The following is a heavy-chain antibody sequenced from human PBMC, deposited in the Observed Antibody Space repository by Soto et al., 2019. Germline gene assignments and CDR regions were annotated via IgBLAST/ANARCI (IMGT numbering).Heavy chain of an antibody. V-gene: IGHV3-23*01. D-gene: IGHD6-6*01. CDR1: GITFSNYA. CDR3: AKFGSSSSYYAMDV. J-gene: IGHJ6*02. CDR2: LSGSGVNF. Sequence: GGSLRLSCAASGITFSNYAMSWVRQAPGKGLQWVSSLSGSGVNFYYADSVKGRFTISRDNSRNTLYLQMDSLRAGDSAIYYCAKFGSSSSYYAMDVWGQGTTVTVSS.